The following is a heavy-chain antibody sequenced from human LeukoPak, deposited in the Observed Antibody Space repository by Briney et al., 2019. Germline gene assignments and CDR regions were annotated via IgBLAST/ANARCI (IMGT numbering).Heavy chain of an antibody. V-gene: IGHV3-9*01. Sequence: GGSLRLSCAASGFTFDDYAMHWVRQAPGKGLEWVSGISWNSGSIGYADSVKGRFTISRDNAKNSLYLQMNSLRAEDTALYYCARGGGYYKKARLDYWGQGTLVTVSS. CDR3: ARGGGYYKKARLDY. CDR1: GFTFDDYA. J-gene: IGHJ4*02. D-gene: IGHD3-22*01. CDR2: ISWNSGSI.